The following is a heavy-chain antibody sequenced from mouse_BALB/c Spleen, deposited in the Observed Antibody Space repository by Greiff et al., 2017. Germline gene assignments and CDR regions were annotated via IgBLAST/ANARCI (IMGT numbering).Heavy chain of an antibody. CDR2: INSNGGST. J-gene: IGHJ3*01. CDR3: ARHDYGSSYSWFAY. CDR1: GFTFSSYY. Sequence: EVQGVESGGGLVKLGGSLKLSCAASGFTFSSYYMSWVRQTPEKRLELVAAINSNGGSTYYPDTVKGRFTISRDNVKNTLYLQMSSLKSEDTALYYCARHDYGSSYSWFAYWGQGTLVTVSA. V-gene: IGHV5-6-2*01. D-gene: IGHD1-1*01.